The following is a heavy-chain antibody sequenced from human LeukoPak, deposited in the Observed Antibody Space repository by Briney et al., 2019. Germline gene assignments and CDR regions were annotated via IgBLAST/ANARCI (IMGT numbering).Heavy chain of an antibody. CDR3: ARDLDASGSY. CDR1: GFTFSNYN. D-gene: IGHD3-10*01. J-gene: IGHJ4*02. CDR2: ISSRSSTI. Sequence: PGGSLRLSCAASGFTFSNYNMNWDRQAPGKGLEWLSYISSRSSTIYYADSVKGRFTISRDNAKNSLYLEMNSLRDEDTAVYYCARDLDASGSYWGQGTLVTVSS. V-gene: IGHV3-48*02.